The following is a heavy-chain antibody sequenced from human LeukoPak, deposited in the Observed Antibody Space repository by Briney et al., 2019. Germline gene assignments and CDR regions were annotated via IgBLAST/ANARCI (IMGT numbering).Heavy chain of an antibody. V-gene: IGHV4-30-2*01. CDR1: GGSISSGGYS. J-gene: IGHJ4*02. Sequence: SQTLSLTCAVSGGSISSGGYSWSWIRQPPGKGLEWIGYIYHSGSTYYNPSLKSRVTISVDRSKNQFSLKLSSVTAADTAVYYCRCERRFRLRLGESRDLINDYWGQGTLVTVSS. CDR2: IYHSGST. D-gene: IGHD3-16*01. CDR3: RCERRFRLRLGESRDLINDY.